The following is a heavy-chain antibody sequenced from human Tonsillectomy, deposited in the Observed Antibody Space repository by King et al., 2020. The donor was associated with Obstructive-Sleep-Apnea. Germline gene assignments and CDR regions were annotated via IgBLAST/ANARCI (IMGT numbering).Heavy chain of an antibody. Sequence: VQLQESGPGLVKPSGTLSLTCAVSGASVSSDNWWNWVRQPPGKGLEWIGRIYHSGSTFSNPSLKGRVTISLDKSKNQLSLNVADVTAADTAVYFCARGANRAAASSFDYWGRGTLVTVSS. CDR2: IYHSGST. CDR3: ARGANRAAASSFDY. CDR1: GASVSSDNW. J-gene: IGHJ4*02. D-gene: IGHD6-13*01. V-gene: IGHV4-4*02.